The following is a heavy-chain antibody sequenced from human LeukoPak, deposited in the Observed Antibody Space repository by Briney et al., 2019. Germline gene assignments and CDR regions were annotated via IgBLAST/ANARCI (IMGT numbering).Heavy chain of an antibody. CDR2: IRGSGVTT. V-gene: IGHV3-23*01. Sequence: GGSLRLSCVASGFSFSSYAMSWVRQAPGNGLEWVSAIRGSGVTTHYAGSVKGRFSISRDNSKNTLYLQMNSLRAEDTALYYCAKKVVVGATSPYSDFQDWGQGTLVTVSS. CDR1: GFSFSSYA. J-gene: IGHJ1*01. D-gene: IGHD1-26*01. CDR3: AKKVVVGATSPYSDFQD.